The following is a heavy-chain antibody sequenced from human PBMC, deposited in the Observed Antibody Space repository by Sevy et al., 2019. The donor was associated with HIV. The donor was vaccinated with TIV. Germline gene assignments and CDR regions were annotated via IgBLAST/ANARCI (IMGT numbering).Heavy chain of an antibody. CDR2: INQDGGVT. V-gene: IGHV3-7*01. D-gene: IGHD6-13*01. J-gene: IGHJ4*02. CDR1: GFTLNNYW. CDR3: VRAIAKDGSF. Sequence: GGSQRLSCVASGFTLNNYWMHWVRQAPGKGLEWVANINQDGGVTYYVDSVRGRFTISRDNGRNLVFLQMNSLRVDDTALYFCVRAIAKDGSFWGQGTLVTVSS.